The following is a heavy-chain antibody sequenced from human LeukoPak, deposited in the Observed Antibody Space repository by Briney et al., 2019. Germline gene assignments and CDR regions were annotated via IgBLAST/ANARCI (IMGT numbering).Heavy chain of an antibody. D-gene: IGHD2-2*02. Sequence: GGSLRLSCAASGFTFSSYAMSWVRQAPGKGLEWVSAISGSGGSTYYADSVKGRFTISRDNSKNTLYLQMNSLRAEDTAVYYCEGNCSSTSCYNYYYMDVWGKGTTVTVSS. V-gene: IGHV3-23*01. CDR2: ISGSGGST. CDR3: EGNCSSTSCYNYYYMDV. J-gene: IGHJ6*03. CDR1: GFTFSSYA.